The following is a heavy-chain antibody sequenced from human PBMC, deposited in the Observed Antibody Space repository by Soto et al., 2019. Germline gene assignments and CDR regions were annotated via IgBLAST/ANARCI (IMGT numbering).Heavy chain of an antibody. V-gene: IGHV1-69*02. D-gene: IGHD2-21*01. J-gene: IGHJ4*02. Sequence: GASGKGSCKASGGTLNSHTISWVRQAPGQGLEWMGRIIPILGIANYAQKFQGRVTITADKSTSTAYMELSSLRSEDTAVYYCARSCGGDCYRGPFDYWGQGTLVTVSS. CDR1: GGTLNSHT. CDR2: IIPILGIA. CDR3: ARSCGGDCYRGPFDY.